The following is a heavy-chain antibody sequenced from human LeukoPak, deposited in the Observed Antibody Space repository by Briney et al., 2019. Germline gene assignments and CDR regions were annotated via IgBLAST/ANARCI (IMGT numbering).Heavy chain of an antibody. Sequence: SGGSLRLSCAASGFTFSSYAMSWVRQAPGKGLEWVSAISGSGGSTYYADSVKGRFTNSRDNSKNTLYLQMNSLRAEDTAVYYCAKELWFGEFYDAFDIWGQGTMVTVSS. V-gene: IGHV3-23*01. CDR3: AKELWFGEFYDAFDI. CDR2: ISGSGGST. CDR1: GFTFSSYA. J-gene: IGHJ3*02. D-gene: IGHD3-10*01.